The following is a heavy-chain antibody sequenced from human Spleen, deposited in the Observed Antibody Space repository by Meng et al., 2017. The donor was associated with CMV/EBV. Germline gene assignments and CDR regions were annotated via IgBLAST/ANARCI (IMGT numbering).Heavy chain of an antibody. CDR3: AREAVFGLGYYGMDV. V-gene: IGHV4-59*12. J-gene: IGHJ6*02. CDR1: GGSISSYY. CDR2: IYHIGRS. Sequence: SETLSLTCTVSGGSISSYYWSWIRQPPGKGLEWIGSIYHIGRSDYNPSLKSRVTTLVDTSNNQVSLRLSSVTAADTAVYYCAREAVFGLGYYGMDVWGQGTTVTVSS. D-gene: IGHD3/OR15-3a*01.